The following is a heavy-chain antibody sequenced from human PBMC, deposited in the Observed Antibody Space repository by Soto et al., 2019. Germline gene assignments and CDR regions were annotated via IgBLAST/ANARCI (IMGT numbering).Heavy chain of an antibody. Sequence: PGGSLRLSCAASAFTFSSYRIHWVRQAPGKGLDWVAVISYDASDKYYADSVEGRFTISRDNSKNTLYLQMNSLRAEDTAVYYCVKERYGQLWLEDYGMDVWGQGTTVTVSS. CDR3: VKERYGQLWLEDYGMDV. CDR2: ISYDASDK. V-gene: IGHV3-30*18. D-gene: IGHD5-18*01. J-gene: IGHJ6*02. CDR1: AFTFSSYR.